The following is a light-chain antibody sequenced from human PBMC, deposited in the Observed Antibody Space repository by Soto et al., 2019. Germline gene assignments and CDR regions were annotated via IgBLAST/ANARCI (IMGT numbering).Light chain of an antibody. J-gene: IGKJ5*01. CDR3: QQSFSTPT. CDR2: SAS. V-gene: IGKV1-39*01. CDR1: QRINIY. Sequence: LQMNQSPSSLSTSIGDRVTITCRASQRINIYLNWYRQKPGKAPELLIYSASNLQSGVPSRFSGSGSGTDFTLTISGLQSEDFATYYCQQSFSTPTFGQGTRLEI.